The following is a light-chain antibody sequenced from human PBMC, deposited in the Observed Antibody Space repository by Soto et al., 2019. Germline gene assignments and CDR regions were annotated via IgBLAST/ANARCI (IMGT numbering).Light chain of an antibody. CDR2: GAS. CDR1: QSVSTSY. J-gene: IGKJ1*01. Sequence: EIVLTQSPGTLSLSPGERATLSCRASQSVSTSYLAWYQQKPGQAPRLLIYGASIRAAGIPDRFSGSGSGTDFTLTISRLEPEDSAVYYCQQYNNWPPPPWTFGQGTKVDIK. V-gene: IGKV3-20*01. CDR3: QQYNNWPPPPWT.